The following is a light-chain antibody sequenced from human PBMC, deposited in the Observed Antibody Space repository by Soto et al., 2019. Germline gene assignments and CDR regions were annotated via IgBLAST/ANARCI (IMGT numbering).Light chain of an antibody. J-gene: IGKJ5*01. CDR1: QGISSA. CDR3: QQDHTLPLE. CDR2: DAS. V-gene: IGKV1-13*02. Sequence: VLLTKSPRSKSATVGHAGTITCRSSQGISSALAWYQQKPGKAPKLLIYDASSLESGVPSRFSGSGSGTDFTLTISGLQPDDFATYYCQQDHTLPLEFGQGTRLEI.